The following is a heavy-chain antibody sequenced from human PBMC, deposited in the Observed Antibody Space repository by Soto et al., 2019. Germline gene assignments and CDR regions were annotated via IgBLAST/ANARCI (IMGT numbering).Heavy chain of an antibody. V-gene: IGHV4-39*01. CDR3: ARTKRITMVRGVDYYSGMDV. CDR2: IYYSGST. Sequence: SETLSLTCTVSGGSISSSSYYWGWIHQPPGKGLEWIGSIYYSGSTYYNPSLKSRVTISVATSKNQFSLKLSSVSAADTAVYYCARTKRITMVRGVDYYSGMDVWGQGPTVTVSS. J-gene: IGHJ6*02. CDR1: GGSISSSSYY. D-gene: IGHD3-10*01.